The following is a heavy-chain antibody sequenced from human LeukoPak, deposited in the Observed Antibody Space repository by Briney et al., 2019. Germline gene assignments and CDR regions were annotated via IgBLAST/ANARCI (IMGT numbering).Heavy chain of an antibody. CDR1: GYTFTGYY. V-gene: IGHV1-2*06. Sequence: ASVKVSCKAAGYTFTGYYMFWVRQAPGQGLEWMGRINPNSGGTNYAQKFQGRVTMTRDTSISTAYMELSRLRSDDTAVYYCARGYCSGGGCYSVENGFDPWGQGTLVTVSS. J-gene: IGHJ5*02. CDR3: ARGYCSGGGCYSVENGFDP. CDR2: INPNSGGT. D-gene: IGHD2-15*01.